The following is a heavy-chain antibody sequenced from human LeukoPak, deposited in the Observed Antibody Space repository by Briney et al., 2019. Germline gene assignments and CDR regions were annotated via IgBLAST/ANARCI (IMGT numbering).Heavy chain of an antibody. CDR3: AKDRGLLYFDWLSPDAFDI. Sequence: GGSLRLSCAASGFTFSSYAMSWVRQAPGKGLELVSAISGSGGSTYYANAVKGRFTISRDNSQNTLYLQMNSLRAEDTAVYYCAKDRGLLYFDWLSPDAFDIWGQGTMVTVSS. CDR1: GFTFSSYA. D-gene: IGHD3-9*01. CDR2: ISGSGGST. V-gene: IGHV3-23*01. J-gene: IGHJ3*02.